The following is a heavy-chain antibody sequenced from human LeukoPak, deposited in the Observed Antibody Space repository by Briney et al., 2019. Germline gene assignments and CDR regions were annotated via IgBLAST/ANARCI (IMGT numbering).Heavy chain of an antibody. V-gene: IGHV4-61*02. CDR3: ARLRRSRLAEFDY. CDR2: IYTSGST. D-gene: IGHD3-3*02. CDR1: GGSISSGSYY. J-gene: IGHJ4*02. Sequence: PSETLSLTCTVSGGSISSGSYYWRWVRQPAGKGLEWLGRIYTSGSTNYNPSLKSRVTISVDTSKNQFSLKLSSVTAADTAVYYCARLRRSRLAEFDYWGQGTLVTVSS.